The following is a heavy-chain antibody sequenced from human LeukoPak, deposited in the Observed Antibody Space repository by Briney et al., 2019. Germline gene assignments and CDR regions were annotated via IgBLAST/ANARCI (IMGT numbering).Heavy chain of an antibody. V-gene: IGHV3-23*01. J-gene: IGHJ6*03. CDR3: AKAPVRGVIIRLYYYYMGV. CDR1: GLTFSSYA. CDR2: ISGSGGST. Sequence: GGSLRLSCAASGLTFSSYAMSWVRQAPGKGLEWVSAISGSGGSTYYADSVKGRFTISRDNSKNTLYLQMNSLRAEDTAVYYCAKAPVRGVIIRLYYYYMGVWGKGTTVTVSS. D-gene: IGHD3-10*01.